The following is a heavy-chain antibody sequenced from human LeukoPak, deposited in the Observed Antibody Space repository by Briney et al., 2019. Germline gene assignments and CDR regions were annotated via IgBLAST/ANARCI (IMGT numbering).Heavy chain of an antibody. CDR2: IYPGDSDT. D-gene: IGHD2-2*01. CDR3: ARPIRYTSSWGFDC. V-gene: IGHV5-51*01. J-gene: IGHJ4*02. CDR1: GYIFTNYW. Sequence: GESLKISCKGSGYIFTNYWIAGVRQRPGKGLEWMGIIYPGDSDTKYSPSFQGQVTISADRSISTAYLQWSSLKASDTAMYYCARPIRYTSSWGFDCWGQGTLVTVSS.